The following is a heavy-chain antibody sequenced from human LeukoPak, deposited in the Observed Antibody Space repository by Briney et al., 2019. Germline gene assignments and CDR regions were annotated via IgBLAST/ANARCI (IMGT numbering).Heavy chain of an antibody. CDR2: IKQDGSEQ. CDR1: GFTFSSNW. J-gene: IGHJ3*02. Sequence: PGGSLRLSCAASGFTFSSNWMTWVRQPPGKGLEWVANIKQDGSEQYYVDSVKGRFTISRDNAKNSLFLQMSSLRAEDTAVYYCASERRDGYNYPHDAFDIWGQGTMVTVSS. CDR3: ASERRDGYNYPHDAFDI. V-gene: IGHV3-7*01. D-gene: IGHD5-24*01.